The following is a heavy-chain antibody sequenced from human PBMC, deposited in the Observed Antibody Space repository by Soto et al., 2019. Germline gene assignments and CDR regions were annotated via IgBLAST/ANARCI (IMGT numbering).Heavy chain of an antibody. D-gene: IGHD2-15*01. CDR1: GYTFTGYY. CDR2: INPNSGGT. J-gene: IGHJ5*02. Sequence: ASVKVSCKASGYTFTGYYMHWVRQAPGQGLEWMGWINPNSGGTNYAQKFQGWVTMTRDTSISTAYMELSRLRSDDTAVYYCARSRCSGGSCYFNWFDPWGQGTLVTVSS. CDR3: ARSRCSGGSCYFNWFDP. V-gene: IGHV1-2*04.